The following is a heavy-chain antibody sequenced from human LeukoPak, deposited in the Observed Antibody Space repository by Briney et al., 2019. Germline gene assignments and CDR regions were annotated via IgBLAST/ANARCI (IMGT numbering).Heavy chain of an antibody. CDR1: GFIFGDYA. V-gene: IGHV3-49*04. CDR2: IRSKAYGGTT. J-gene: IGHJ4*02. Sequence: SGGSLRLSCTTSGFIFGDYAMSWVRQAPGKGLQWVGFIRSKAYGGTTEYAASVKGRFTISRDDSENIAYLQMNSLQSEDTAVYDCTGVSAIILLDYWGQGTLVIVSP. CDR3: TGVSAIILLDY. D-gene: IGHD2-2*01.